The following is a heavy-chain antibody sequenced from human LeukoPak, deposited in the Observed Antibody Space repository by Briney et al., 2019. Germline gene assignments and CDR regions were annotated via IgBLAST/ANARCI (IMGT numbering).Heavy chain of an antibody. CDR2: IKQDGSEK. CDR3: ARRGFTISGVPFDY. J-gene: IGHJ4*02. Sequence: GGSLRLSCAASGFTFSSYWMSWVRQAPGKGLEWVANIKQDGSEKYYVDSVKGRFTISRDNAKNSLYLQMNSLRAEDTAVYYCARRGFTISGVPFDYWGQGTLVTVSS. D-gene: IGHD3-3*01. CDR1: GFTFSSYW. V-gene: IGHV3-7*01.